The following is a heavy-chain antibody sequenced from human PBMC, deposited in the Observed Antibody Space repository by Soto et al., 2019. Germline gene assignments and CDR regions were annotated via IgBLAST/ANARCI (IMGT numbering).Heavy chain of an antibody. D-gene: IGHD2-2*01. J-gene: IGHJ6*02. CDR1: GFTFSSYG. CDR3: ARENYQLLHYYYYYGMDV. Sequence: QVQLVESGGGVVQPGRSLRLSCAASGFTFSSYGMHWVRQAPGKGLEWVAVIWYDGSNKYYADSVKGRFTISRDNSKNTLYLQMNSLRAEDTAVYYCARENYQLLHYYYYYGMDVWGQGTTVTVSS. CDR2: IWYDGSNK. V-gene: IGHV3-33*01.